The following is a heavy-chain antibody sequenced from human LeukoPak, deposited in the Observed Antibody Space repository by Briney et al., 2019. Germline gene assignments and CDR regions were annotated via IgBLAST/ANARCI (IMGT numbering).Heavy chain of an antibody. CDR1: GGSISSYY. CDR3: ARTFYDIEDAFDI. CDR2: IYYSGST. J-gene: IGHJ3*02. D-gene: IGHD3-9*01. V-gene: IGHV4-59*08. Sequence: SETLSLTCTVSGGSISSYYWSWIRQPPGKGLEWIGYIYYSGSTNYNPFLKSRVTISVDTSKNQFSLKLSSVTAADTAVYYCARTFYDIEDAFDIWGQGTMVTVSS.